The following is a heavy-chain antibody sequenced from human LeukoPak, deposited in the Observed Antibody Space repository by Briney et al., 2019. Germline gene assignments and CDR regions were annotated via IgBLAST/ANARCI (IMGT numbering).Heavy chain of an antibody. CDR2: ISSSSSYI. V-gene: IGHV3-21*01. Sequence: GGSLRLSCAASGFTFSSYSMNWVRQAPGKGLEWVSSISSSSSYIYYADSVKGRFTISRDNAKNSLYLQMNSLRAEDTAVYYCARSDILTGPIDYWGQGTLVTVSS. D-gene: IGHD3-9*01. CDR1: GFTFSSYS. J-gene: IGHJ4*02. CDR3: ARSDILTGPIDY.